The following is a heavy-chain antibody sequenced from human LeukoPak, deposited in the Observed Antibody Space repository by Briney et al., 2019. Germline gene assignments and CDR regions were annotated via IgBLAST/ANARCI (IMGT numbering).Heavy chain of an antibody. V-gene: IGHV3-21*01. CDR2: ISSSSSYI. CDR3: ARDWRVRGVSAAIFGY. J-gene: IGHJ4*02. Sequence: PGGSLRLSCAASGFTFSSYSMNWVRQAPGKGLEWVSFISSSSSYIFYADSVKGRFTISRDNAKNSLYLQMNSLSAEDTAVYYCARDWRVRGVSAAIFGYWGQGTLVTVSS. CDR1: GFTFSSYS. D-gene: IGHD2-2*01.